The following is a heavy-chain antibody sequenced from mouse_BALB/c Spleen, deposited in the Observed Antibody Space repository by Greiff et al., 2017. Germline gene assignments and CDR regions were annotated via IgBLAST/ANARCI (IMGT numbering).Heavy chain of an antibody. CDR3: TREGYYGVWFAY. D-gene: IGHD1-2*01. V-gene: IGHV1-5*01. Sequence: EVQLHQSGTVLARPGASVKMSCKASGYTFTSYWMHWVKQRPGQGLEWIGAIYPGNSDTSYNQKFKGKAKLTAVTSTSTAYMELSSLTNEDSAVYYCTREGYYGVWFAYWGQGTLVTVSA. CDR1: GYTFTSYW. CDR2: IYPGNSDT. J-gene: IGHJ3*01.